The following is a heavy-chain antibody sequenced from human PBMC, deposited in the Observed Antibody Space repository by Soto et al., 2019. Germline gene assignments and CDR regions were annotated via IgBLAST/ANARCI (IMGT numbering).Heavy chain of an antibody. J-gene: IGHJ4*02. CDR1: GDSVSSGSFY. D-gene: IGHD4-17*01. Sequence: SETLSLTCTVSGDSVSSGSFYWSWIRQPPGKGLEWIGYFYYSESTNYNPSLKSRVSISVDTSKNQFSLKLSSVTAAGTAVYYCARTRATDYGDSYFDYWGQGTLVTVSS. CDR3: ARTRATDYGDSYFDY. V-gene: IGHV4-61*01. CDR2: FYYSEST.